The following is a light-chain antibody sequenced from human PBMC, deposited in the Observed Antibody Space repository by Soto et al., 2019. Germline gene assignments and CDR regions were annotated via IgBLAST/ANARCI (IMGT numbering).Light chain of an antibody. CDR3: CSYAGSYTFV. CDR2: DVS. J-gene: IGLJ1*01. V-gene: IGLV2-11*01. Sequence: QSGLAQPRSVSFSPGQSVTISCTGTSSDVGVYNYVSWYQQYPGKAPKIMIYDVSKRPSGVPDRFSGSKSDNTASLTISGLQAEDEADYYCCSYAGSYTFVFGIGTKV. CDR1: SSDVGVYNY.